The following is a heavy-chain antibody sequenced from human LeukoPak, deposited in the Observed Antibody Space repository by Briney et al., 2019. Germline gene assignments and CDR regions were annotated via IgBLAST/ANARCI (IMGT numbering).Heavy chain of an antibody. Sequence: SGPTLVNPTQTLTLTCTFSGISLTTSGMGVGWIRQPPGKALEWLALIYWDDDKRYSPSLKSRLTITRDTSKNQVVLTMTNMDPVDTATYYCARGRNYYSRSGRYVPRYYSDYRGQGTLVTVSS. V-gene: IGHV2-5*02. J-gene: IGHJ4*02. CDR2: IYWDDDK. CDR1: GISLTTSGMG. CDR3: ARGRNYYSRSGRYVPRYYSDY. D-gene: IGHD3-10*01.